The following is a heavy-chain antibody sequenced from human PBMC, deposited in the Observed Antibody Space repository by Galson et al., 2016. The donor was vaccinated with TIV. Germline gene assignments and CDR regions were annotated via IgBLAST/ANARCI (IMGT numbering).Heavy chain of an antibody. CDR2: IIPILGSS. CDR1: GYTFTSYY. Sequence: SVKVSCKASGYTFTSYYMHWVRQAPGQGLEVMGRIIPILGSSDYAQRFQGRVTITADASTSTVYMELRSLKSEDTAMYYCARVRFGELSGYYYYMDVWGLGTLVTVSS. CDR3: ARVRFGELSGYYYYMDV. V-gene: IGHV1-46*01. D-gene: IGHD3-10*01. J-gene: IGHJ4*02.